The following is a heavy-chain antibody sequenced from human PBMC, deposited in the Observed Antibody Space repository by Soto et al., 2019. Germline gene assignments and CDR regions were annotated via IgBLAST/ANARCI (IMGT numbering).Heavy chain of an antibody. D-gene: IGHD3-10*01. J-gene: IGHJ4*02. CDR3: TRITSLAGVY. CDR1: GFTFNNYW. Sequence: EVQLVESGGALVQPGGSLRLSCAVSGFTFNNYWMSWVRQAPGKGLEWVANIKQDGNEKYYVDSVKGRFTISRDNAKNSLYLQTNSLRAEDTAVYYCTRITSLAGVYWGQGTLVTVSS. V-gene: IGHV3-7*05. CDR2: IKQDGNEK.